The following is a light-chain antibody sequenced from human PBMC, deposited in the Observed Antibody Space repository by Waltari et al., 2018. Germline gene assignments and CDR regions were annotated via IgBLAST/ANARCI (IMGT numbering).Light chain of an antibody. J-gene: IGKJ2*01. CDR1: QITSTW. CDR3: QQYNSYPDT. CDR2: KAS. V-gene: IGKV1-5*03. Sequence: DIQLTQSPSPLSAPVGDRVTLTCRASQITSTWLAWYQPKPGKAPKLLIYKASSLESGVPSRFSGSGSGTEFTLTISSLQPDDFATYYCQQYNSYPDTFGQGTKLEIK.